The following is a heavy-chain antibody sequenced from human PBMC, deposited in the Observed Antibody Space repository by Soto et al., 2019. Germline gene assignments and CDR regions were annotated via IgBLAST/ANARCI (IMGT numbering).Heavy chain of an antibody. D-gene: IGHD2-8*01. J-gene: IGHJ6*02. CDR2: IIPIFGTA. Sequence: QVQLVQSGAEVKKPGSSVKVSCKASGGTFSSYAISWVRQAPGQGLEWMGGIIPIFGTANYAQKFQGRVTITADESTSTAYMELSSLRSEDTAVYYCARSHGGDCTNGVCSPPDYYYYGMDVWGQGTTVTVSS. CDR1: GGTFSSYA. CDR3: ARSHGGDCTNGVCSPPDYYYYGMDV. V-gene: IGHV1-69*01.